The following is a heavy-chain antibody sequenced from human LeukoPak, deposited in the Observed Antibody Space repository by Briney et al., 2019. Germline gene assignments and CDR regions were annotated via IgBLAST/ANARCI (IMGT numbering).Heavy chain of an antibody. J-gene: IGHJ4*02. CDR3: ARDVLVRSRPKSGAAGY. CDR1: GFAFSRFP. CDR2: FTYSGSDR. D-gene: IGHD3-10*01. V-gene: IGHV3-30*04. Sequence: PGGSLRLSCAASGFAFSRFPMHWVRQAPGKGLEWVAVFTYSGSDRYYADSVKGRFTISRDNSKNTLYLQMNSLRAEDTAVYYCARDVLVRSRPKSGAAGYWGQGTLVTVSS.